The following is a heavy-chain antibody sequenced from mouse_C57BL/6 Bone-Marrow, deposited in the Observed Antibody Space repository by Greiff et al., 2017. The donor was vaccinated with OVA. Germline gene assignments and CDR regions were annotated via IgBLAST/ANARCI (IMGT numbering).Heavy chain of an antibody. CDR1: GYTFTDYY. V-gene: IGHV1-26*01. CDR3: ARGDYFDFDY. Sequence: VQLHQSGPELVKPGASVKISCKASGYTFTDYYMNWVKQSHGKSLEWIGDINPNNGGTSYNQKFKGKATLTVDKSSSTAYMELRSLTSEDSAVYYCARGDYFDFDYWGQGTTLTVSS. J-gene: IGHJ2*01. CDR2: INPNNGGT. D-gene: IGHD2-13*01.